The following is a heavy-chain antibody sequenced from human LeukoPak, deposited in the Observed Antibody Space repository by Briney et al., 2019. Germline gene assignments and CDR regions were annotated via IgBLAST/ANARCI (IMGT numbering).Heavy chain of an antibody. D-gene: IGHD6-13*01. Sequence: ASVKVSCKVSGYTLTELSMHWVRQAPGKGLEWMGGFDPEDGETIYAQKFQGRVTMTEDTSTDTAYMELSSLRSEDTAVYYCARGSSSSWLVAATQAVDYWGQGTLVTVSS. CDR1: GYTLTELS. CDR2: FDPEDGET. CDR3: ARGSSSSWLVAATQAVDY. V-gene: IGHV1-24*01. J-gene: IGHJ4*02.